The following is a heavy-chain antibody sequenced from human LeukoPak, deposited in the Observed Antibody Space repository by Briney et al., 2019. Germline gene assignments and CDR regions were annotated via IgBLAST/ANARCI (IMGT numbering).Heavy chain of an antibody. D-gene: IGHD6-13*01. J-gene: IGHJ5*02. CDR1: RGTFNNYA. CDR2: INPNSGGT. V-gene: IGHV1-2*02. CDR3: ASRGGSSALDP. Sequence: GASVKVSCKASRGTFNNYAISRVRQAPGQGLEWMGWINPNSGGTNYAQKFQGRVTMTRDTSISTAYMELSRLRSDDTAVYYCASRGGSSALDPWGQGTLVAVSS.